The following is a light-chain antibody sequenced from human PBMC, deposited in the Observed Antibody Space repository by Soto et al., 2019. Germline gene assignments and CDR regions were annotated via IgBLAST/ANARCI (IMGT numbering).Light chain of an antibody. Sequence: QSALTQPVSISGSPGQSITISCTGTNSDVGGYNYVSWYQQYPGKAPKLMIYDVDNRPSGVSYRFSGSKSGKTASLTISGLQAEDEADYYCSSYTTSSTVVFGGGTKVTVL. CDR3: SSYTTSSTVV. J-gene: IGLJ2*01. V-gene: IGLV2-14*01. CDR2: DVD. CDR1: NSDVGGYNY.